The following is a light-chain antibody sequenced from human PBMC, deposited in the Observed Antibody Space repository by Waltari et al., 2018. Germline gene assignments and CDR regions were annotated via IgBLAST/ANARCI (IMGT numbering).Light chain of an antibody. CDR3: QQYDSWPPYT. CDR1: QSVGDH. Sequence: VVTQSPDTLSVSPGERATVSCRASQSVGDHVAWYQQRAGQPPTLLIYGSSARTTDIPARFSGSGSGTEFTLTISSLQSEDFAVYYCQQYDSWPPYTFGQGTKLEMK. V-gene: IGKV3-15*01. CDR2: GSS. J-gene: IGKJ2*01.